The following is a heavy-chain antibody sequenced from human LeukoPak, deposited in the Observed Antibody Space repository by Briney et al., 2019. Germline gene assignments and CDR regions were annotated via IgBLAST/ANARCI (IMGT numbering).Heavy chain of an antibody. J-gene: IGHJ5*02. D-gene: IGHD2-21*01. CDR2: IYHSGST. CDR1: GGSISSSTDY. CDR3: ARVVGLNWFDP. Sequence: TSETLSLTCTVSGGSISSSTDYWGWIRQPPGKGLEWIGIIYHSGSTYYNPSLKSRVTISVDMSKNQFSLRLSSVTAADTAVYYCARVVGLNWFDPWGQGTLVAVSS. V-gene: IGHV4-39*07.